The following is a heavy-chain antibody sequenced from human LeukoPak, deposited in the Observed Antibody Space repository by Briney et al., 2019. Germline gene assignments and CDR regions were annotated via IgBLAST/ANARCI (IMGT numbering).Heavy chain of an antibody. CDR1: GFTFSDYY. D-gene: IGHD3-3*01. J-gene: IGHJ4*02. Sequence: GGSLRLSCAASGFTFSDYYMSWIRQAPGKGLEWVSYISSSGSTIYYADSVKGRFTISRDNAKNSLYLQMNSLRAEDTAVYYCARDLYYDFWSGYYTDYWGQGTLVTVSS. V-gene: IGHV3-11*04. CDR3: ARDLYYDFWSGYYTDY. CDR2: ISSSGSTI.